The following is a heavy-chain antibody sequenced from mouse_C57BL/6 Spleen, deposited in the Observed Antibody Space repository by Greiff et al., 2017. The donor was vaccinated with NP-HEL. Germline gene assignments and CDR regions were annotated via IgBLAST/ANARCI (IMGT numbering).Heavy chain of an antibody. V-gene: IGHV14-3*01. CDR3: AREGNYGNPWFAY. CDR1: GFNIKNTY. D-gene: IGHD2-1*01. CDR2: IDPANGNT. J-gene: IGHJ3*01. Sequence: EVMLVESVAELVRPGASVKLSCTASGFNIKNTYMHWVKQRPEQGLEWIGRIDPANGNTKYAPKFQGKATITADTSSNTAYLQLSSLTSEDTAIYYCAREGNYGNPWFAYWGQGTLVTVSA.